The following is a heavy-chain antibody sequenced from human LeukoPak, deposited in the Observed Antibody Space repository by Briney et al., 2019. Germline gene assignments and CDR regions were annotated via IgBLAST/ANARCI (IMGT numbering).Heavy chain of an antibody. Sequence: GSLRLSCAASGSTFSSYAMSWVRQAPGKGLEWVSAISGSGGSTYYADSVKGRFTISRDNSKNTLYLQMNSLRAEDTAVYYCAVTMVRGVTDAFDTWGQGTMVTVSS. CDR2: ISGSGGST. V-gene: IGHV3-23*01. CDR3: AVTMVRGVTDAFDT. J-gene: IGHJ3*02. CDR1: GSTFSSYA. D-gene: IGHD3-10*01.